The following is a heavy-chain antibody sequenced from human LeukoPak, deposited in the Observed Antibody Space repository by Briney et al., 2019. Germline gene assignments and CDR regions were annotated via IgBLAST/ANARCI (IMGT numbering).Heavy chain of an antibody. Sequence: SETLSLTCTVSGGSTTSNYYWGWIRQPPGRGLEWIGSIYYSGSTYYNPSLKSRVTMSLDTSKNQFSLKLSSVTAADTAVYYCARGAQHYYDSSGYYDYWGQGTLVTVSS. CDR2: IYYSGST. V-gene: IGHV4-39*07. J-gene: IGHJ4*02. CDR1: GGSTTSNYY. CDR3: ARGAQHYYDSSGYYDY. D-gene: IGHD3-22*01.